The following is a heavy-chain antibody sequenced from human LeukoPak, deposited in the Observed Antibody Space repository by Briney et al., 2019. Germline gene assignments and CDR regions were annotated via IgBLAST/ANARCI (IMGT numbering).Heavy chain of an antibody. D-gene: IGHD2-2*01. V-gene: IGHV1-69*04. CDR2: IIPILGIA. J-gene: IGHJ5*02. CDR3: ARDTYVVVPAATSYLFDR. CDR1: GGTFSSYT. Sequence: SVKVSCKASGGTFSSYTISWVRQAPGQGLEWMGRIIPILGIANYAQKFQGRVTITADKSTSTAYMELSSLRSEDTAVYYCARDTYVVVPAATSYLFDRWGQGTLVTVSS.